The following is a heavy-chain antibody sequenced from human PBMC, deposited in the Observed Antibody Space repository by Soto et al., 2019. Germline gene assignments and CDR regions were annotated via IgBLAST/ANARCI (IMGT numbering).Heavy chain of an antibody. Sequence: GESLKISCKGSGYSFTSYWIGWVRQMPGKGLEWMGIIYPGDSDTRYSPSFQGQVTISADKSISTAYLQWSSLKASDTAMYYCAIQALNCGRHCHLDYWGQGTLVTVSS. J-gene: IGHJ4*02. CDR3: AIQALNCGRHCHLDY. CDR1: GYSFTSYW. V-gene: IGHV5-51*01. D-gene: IGHD2-21*02. CDR2: IYPGDSDT.